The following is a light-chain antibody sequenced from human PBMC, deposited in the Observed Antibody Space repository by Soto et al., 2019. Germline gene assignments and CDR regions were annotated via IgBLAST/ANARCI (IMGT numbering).Light chain of an antibody. CDR3: AAWDDRLNGYV. CDR2: RNN. Sequence: QSVLTQPPSASGTPGRRVVISCSGSNSNIGSNTLNWYQQLPGTAPKLLIYRNNHRPSGVPDRFSGSKSSTSASLAISGPQSADEADYYCAAWDDRLNGYVCGSGSKVTAL. V-gene: IGLV1-44*01. J-gene: IGLJ1*01. CDR1: NSNIGSNT.